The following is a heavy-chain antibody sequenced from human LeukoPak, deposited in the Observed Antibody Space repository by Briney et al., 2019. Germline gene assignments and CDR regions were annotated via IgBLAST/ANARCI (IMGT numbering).Heavy chain of an antibody. Sequence: GGSLRLSCAASGFTFSGYGMSWVRQAPGKGLEWVAHISHFPGDPWYANSVKGRFIISRDNPKGTVYLQMNSLRPEDSALYYCAKDNYGGIYASWGQGTMVTVSA. CDR2: ISHFPGDP. J-gene: IGHJ5*02. CDR1: GFTFSGYG. D-gene: IGHD3-16*01. V-gene: IGHV3-23*01. CDR3: AKDNYGGIYAS.